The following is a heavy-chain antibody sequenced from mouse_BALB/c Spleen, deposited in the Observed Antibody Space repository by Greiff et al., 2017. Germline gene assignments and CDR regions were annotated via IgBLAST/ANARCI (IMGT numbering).Heavy chain of an antibody. V-gene: IGHV14-3*02. CDR2: IDPANGNT. Sequence: VHVKQSGAELVKPGASVKLSCTASGFNIKDTYMHWVKQRPEQGLEWIGRIDPANGNTKYDPKFQGKATITADTSSNTAYLQLSSLTSEDTAVYYCAREWDWDFDVWGAGTTVTVSS. J-gene: IGHJ1*01. CDR3: AREWDWDFDV. D-gene: IGHD1-3*01. CDR1: GFNIKDTY.